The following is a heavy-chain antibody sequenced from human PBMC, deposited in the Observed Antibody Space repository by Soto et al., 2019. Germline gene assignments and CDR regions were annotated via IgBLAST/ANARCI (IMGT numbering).Heavy chain of an antibody. J-gene: IGHJ4*02. CDR2: ISYSGST. Sequence: QVQLQESGPGLVKPSETLSLTCTVSSDSISSYYWSWIRQPPGKRLEWIGYISYSGSTDYNPSVKRRVTISGDTSKNQFSLKVSSVTAADTAVYYCARGTSWQLPFDYWGQGTLVTVSS. CDR1: SDSISSYY. V-gene: IGHV4-59*01. D-gene: IGHD2-15*01. CDR3: ARGTSWQLPFDY.